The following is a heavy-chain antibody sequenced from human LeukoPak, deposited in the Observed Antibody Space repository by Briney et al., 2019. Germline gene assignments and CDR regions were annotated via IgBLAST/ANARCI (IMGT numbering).Heavy chain of an antibody. CDR2: ISAYNGNT. J-gene: IGHJ4*02. V-gene: IGHV1-18*04. CDR1: GYTFGTHW. Sequence: ASVKVSCKASGYTFGTHWMHWVRQAPGQGLEWMGWISAYNGNTNYAQKLQGRVTMTTDTSTSTAYMELRSLRSDDTAVYYCARVERFGAWELRGFDYWGQGTLVTVSS. D-gene: IGHD1-26*01. CDR3: ARVERFGAWELRGFDY.